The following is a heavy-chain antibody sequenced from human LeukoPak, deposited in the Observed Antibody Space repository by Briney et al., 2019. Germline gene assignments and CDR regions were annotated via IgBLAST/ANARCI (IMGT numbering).Heavy chain of an antibody. CDR3: ARENYYYYGMDV. V-gene: IGHV3-33*01. Sequence: GGSLRLSCAASGFTFSSYGMHWVRQAPGKGLEWVAVIWYDGSNKYYADSVKGRYTISRDNSKNTLYLQMNSLRAEDTAVYYCARENYYYYGMDVWGQGTTVTVSS. CDR2: IWYDGSNK. J-gene: IGHJ6*02. CDR1: GFTFSSYG.